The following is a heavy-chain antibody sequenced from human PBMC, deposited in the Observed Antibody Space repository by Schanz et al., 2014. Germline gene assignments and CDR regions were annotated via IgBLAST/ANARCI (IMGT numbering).Heavy chain of an antibody. D-gene: IGHD6-13*01. V-gene: IGHV1-69*02. Sequence: QVQLVQSGAEVKKPGSSVTVSCKASGGTFSTYTISWVRQAPGQGLEWMGRIIPILGIANYAQKFQGRVTITAEKSTFTAYMDVSSLRSEDTAVYYCASSGAGYSSSWDFDYWGQGTMVVVSS. CDR3: ASSGAGYSSSWDFDY. CDR1: GGTFSTYT. J-gene: IGHJ4*02. CDR2: IIPILGIA.